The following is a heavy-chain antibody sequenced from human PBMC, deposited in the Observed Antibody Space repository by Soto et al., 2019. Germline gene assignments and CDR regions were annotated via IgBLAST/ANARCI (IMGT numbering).Heavy chain of an antibody. J-gene: IGHJ4*02. CDR3: ARGIYGSGTYFFDS. V-gene: IGHV3-33*01. Sequence: GGSLRLSCAASGFTFSSYGMHWVRQAPGKGLEWVANIWFDGTKNYYADSVKGRFTISRDNSKNTVYLQMNSLRAEDTAVYSCARGIYGSGTYFFDSWGRGTLVTVSS. D-gene: IGHD3-10*01. CDR1: GFTFSSYG. CDR2: IWFDGTKN.